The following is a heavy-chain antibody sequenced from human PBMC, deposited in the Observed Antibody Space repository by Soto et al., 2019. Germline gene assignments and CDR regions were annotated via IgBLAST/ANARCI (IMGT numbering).Heavy chain of an antibody. CDR1: GFTFSNYA. CDR3: AKDQGSSWYEIDY. J-gene: IGHJ4*02. CDR2: ISGSGGST. V-gene: IGHV3-23*01. D-gene: IGHD6-13*01. Sequence: GGSLRLSCAASGFTFSNYAVTWVRQAPGKGLEWVSTISGSGGSTYYADSVKGRFTISRDNSKNTLYLQMNSLRAEDTAVYYCAKDQGSSWYEIDYWGQGTLVTVST.